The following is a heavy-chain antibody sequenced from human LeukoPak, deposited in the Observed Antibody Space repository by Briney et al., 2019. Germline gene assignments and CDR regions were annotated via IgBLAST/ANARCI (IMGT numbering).Heavy chain of an antibody. Sequence: WASVKVSCKASGGTFSSYAISWVRQAPGQGLEWMGGIIPIFGTANYAQKFQGRVTITADESTSTAYMELSSLRSEDTAVYYCARYKSDWARPMYYYYYGMDVWGQGTTVTVSS. CDR3: ARYKSDWARPMYYYYYGMDV. CDR2: IIPIFGTA. V-gene: IGHV1-69*13. J-gene: IGHJ6*02. D-gene: IGHD1-1*01. CDR1: GGTFSSYA.